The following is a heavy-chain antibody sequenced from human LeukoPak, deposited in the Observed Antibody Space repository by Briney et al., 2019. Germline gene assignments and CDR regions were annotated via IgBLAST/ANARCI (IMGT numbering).Heavy chain of an antibody. J-gene: IGHJ4*02. CDR1: GGSISSYY. V-gene: IGHV4-59*08. Sequence: SETLSLTCTVSGGSISSYYWSWLRQPPGKGLEWIGYIYYSGSTNYNPSLKSRVTISVDTSKNQFSLKLSSVTAADTAVYYCARRLGDWGQGTLVTVSS. CDR2: IYYSGST. D-gene: IGHD1-26*01. CDR3: ARRLGD.